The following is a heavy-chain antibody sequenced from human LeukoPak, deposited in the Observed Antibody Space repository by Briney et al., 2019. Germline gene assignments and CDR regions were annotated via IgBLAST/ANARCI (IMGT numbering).Heavy chain of an antibody. CDR3: ARAGYNWDHYYYYYYMDV. CDR1: GYTFTSYD. J-gene: IGHJ6*03. Sequence: ASVKVSCKASGYTFTSYDINWVRQATGQGLEWMGWMSPNSGNTGYAQKFQGRVTITRNTSISTAYMELSSLRSEDTAVYYCARAGYNWDHYYYYYYMDVWGKGTTVTVSS. CDR2: MSPNSGNT. D-gene: IGHD1-1*01. V-gene: IGHV1-8*03.